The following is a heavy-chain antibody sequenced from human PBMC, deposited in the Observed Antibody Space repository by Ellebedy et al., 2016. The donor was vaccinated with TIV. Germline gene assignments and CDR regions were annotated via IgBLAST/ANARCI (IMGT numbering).Heavy chain of an antibody. CDR2: IYFSGST. Sequence: SETLSLXXTVSGGSVNSGSYYWSWIRQPPGKGLELIGYIYFSGSTNYNPSLKSRVTISIDTSKTQFSLKLTSVTAADTAVYFCARGTNTRLVWYFDLWGRGTLVTVSS. CDR1: GGSVNSGSYY. CDR3: ARGTNTRLVWYFDL. J-gene: IGHJ2*01. V-gene: IGHV4-61*01. D-gene: IGHD1-1*01.